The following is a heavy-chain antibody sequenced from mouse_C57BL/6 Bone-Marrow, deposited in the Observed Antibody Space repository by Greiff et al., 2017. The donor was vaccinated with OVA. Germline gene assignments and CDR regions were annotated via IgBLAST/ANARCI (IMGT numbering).Heavy chain of an antibody. D-gene: IGHD1-1*01. CDR3: AKSLFYGSSPY. CDR1: GYTFTSYW. J-gene: IGHJ3*01. V-gene: IGHV1-64*01. CDR2: IHPNSGST. Sequence: QVQLQQPGAELVKPGASVTLSCKASGYTFTSYWMHWVKQRPGQGLEWIGMIHPNSGSTNYNEKFKSKATLTVDKSSSTAYMQLSSLTSEDSAVYYCAKSLFYGSSPYWGQGTLVTVSA.